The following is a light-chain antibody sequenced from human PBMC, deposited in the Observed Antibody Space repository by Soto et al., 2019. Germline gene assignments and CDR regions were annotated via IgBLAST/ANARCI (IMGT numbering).Light chain of an antibody. V-gene: IGLV1-44*01. J-gene: IGLJ3*02. CDR2: SHN. CDR3: AAWDGSLNDQL. Sequence: QSVLTQPPSASGTPGQRVAISCSGSSSNIGSNAVNWYQQLPGTAPQLLIYSHNQRPSGVPDRFSGSKSGTSASLAISGLQSDDEADYYCAAWDGSLNDQLFGGGTKLTVL. CDR1: SSNIGSNA.